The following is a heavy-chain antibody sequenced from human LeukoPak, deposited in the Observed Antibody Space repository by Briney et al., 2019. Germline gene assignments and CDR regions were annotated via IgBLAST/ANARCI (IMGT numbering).Heavy chain of an antibody. CDR1: GGSISSGSYY. D-gene: IGHD5-24*01. J-gene: IGHJ4*02. V-gene: IGHV4-61*02. CDR2: IYTSGST. Sequence: SQTLSLTCTVSGGSISSGSYYWSWIRQPAGKGLEWIGRIYTSGSTNYNPSLKSRVTISVDTSKNQFSLKLSSVTAADTAVYYCARSPGYNLGYFDYWGQGTLVTVSS. CDR3: ARSPGYNLGYFDY.